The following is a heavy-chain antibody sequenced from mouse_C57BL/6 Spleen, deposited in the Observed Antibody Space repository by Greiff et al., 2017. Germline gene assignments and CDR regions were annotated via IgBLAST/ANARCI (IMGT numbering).Heavy chain of an antibody. V-gene: IGHV3-6*01. J-gene: IGHJ4*01. CDR1: GYSITSGYY. CDR3: AKEEGNYYGSSYDYAMDY. Sequence: EVQVVESGPGLVKPSQSLSLTCSVTGYSITSGYYWNWIRQFPGNKLEWMGYISYDGSNNYNPSLKNRISITRDTSKNQFFLKLNSVTTEDTATYYCAKEEGNYYGSSYDYAMDYWGEGTSVTVAS. D-gene: IGHD1-1*01. CDR2: ISYDGSN.